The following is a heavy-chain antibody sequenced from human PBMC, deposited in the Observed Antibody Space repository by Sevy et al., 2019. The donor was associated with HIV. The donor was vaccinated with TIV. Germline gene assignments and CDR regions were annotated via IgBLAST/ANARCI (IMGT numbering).Heavy chain of an antibody. CDR1: GFTFSKYS. Sequence: GGSLRLSCAASGFTFSKYSMSWVRQPPGKGLEWVSTLSFGWGEINYADSVKGRLTNSIDNSKSAVYLQMNNLRPEDTAVYYCAREGCTKPHDYWGQGTLVTVSS. CDR3: AREGCTKPHDY. J-gene: IGHJ4*02. V-gene: IGHV3-23*01. D-gene: IGHD2-8*01. CDR2: LSFGWGEI.